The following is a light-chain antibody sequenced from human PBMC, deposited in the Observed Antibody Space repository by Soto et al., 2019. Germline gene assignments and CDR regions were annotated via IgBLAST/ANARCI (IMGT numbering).Light chain of an antibody. Sequence: DIPLTQSPSSLSASIGDRVTISCRASYDIRNYLSWYQQKPGKAPKLLIYAASILQSGVPSRFSGSGSGTDFSLTISSLQPEDVATYYCQKYNFAPFTFGPGTKVDI. CDR1: YDIRNY. J-gene: IGKJ3*01. V-gene: IGKV1-27*01. CDR2: AAS. CDR3: QKYNFAPFT.